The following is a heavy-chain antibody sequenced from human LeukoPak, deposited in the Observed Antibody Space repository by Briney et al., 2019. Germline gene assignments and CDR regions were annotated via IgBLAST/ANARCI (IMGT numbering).Heavy chain of an antibody. CDR1: GFTFSSYG. Sequence: GGSLRLSCAASGFTFSSYGMHWVRQAPGKGLEWVSFIRYDGSNEYYADSVRGRFTISRDNSKNTLYLQMNSLRAEDTAVYYCAIEEGAYYGSGTYFDYWGRGTLVTVSS. CDR2: IRYDGSNE. J-gene: IGHJ4*02. V-gene: IGHV3-30*02. CDR3: AIEEGAYYGSGTYFDY. D-gene: IGHD3-10*01.